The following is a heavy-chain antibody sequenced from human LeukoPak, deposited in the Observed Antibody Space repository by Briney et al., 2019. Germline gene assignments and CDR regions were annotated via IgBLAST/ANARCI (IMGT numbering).Heavy chain of an antibody. D-gene: IGHD5-18*01. CDR2: IYYSETA. J-gene: IGHJ6*03. V-gene: IGHV4-59*01. CDR3: ARSGYVDTAMVPYYYYYYMDV. CDR1: GDSIRTYY. Sequence: SETLSLTCAVSGDSIRTYYWSWIRQPPGKGLEWIGYIYYSETANYNPSLKSLVTISVDTSKNQFSLKLSSLTAADTAVYYCARSGYVDTAMVPYYYYYYMDVWGKGTTVTISS.